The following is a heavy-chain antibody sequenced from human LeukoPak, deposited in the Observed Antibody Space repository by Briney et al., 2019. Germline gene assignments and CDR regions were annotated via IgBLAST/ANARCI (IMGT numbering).Heavy chain of an antibody. CDR3: AKVPIHYGDDYYYYYGMDV. J-gene: IGHJ6*02. CDR1: GFTFSSYA. V-gene: IGHV3-23*01. Sequence: GGSLRLSCAASGFTFSSYAMSWVRQAPGKGLEWVSAISGSGGSTYYADSVKGRFTISRDNSKNTLYLQMNSLRAEDTAVYYCAKVPIHYGDDYYYYYGMDVWGQGTTVTVSS. CDR2: ISGSGGST. D-gene: IGHD4-17*01.